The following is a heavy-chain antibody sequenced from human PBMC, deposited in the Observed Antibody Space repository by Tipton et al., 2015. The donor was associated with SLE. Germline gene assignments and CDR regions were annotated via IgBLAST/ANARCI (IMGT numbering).Heavy chain of an antibody. V-gene: IGHV4-61*05. J-gene: IGHJ2*01. Sequence: TLSLTCTVSGGSISSSSYYWGWIRQPPGKGLEWIGYIFYSGSTNYYPSLKSRVTMSVDPSKNQFSLKLSSVTAADTAVYYCARARVNTVDSGSLYFDLWGRGTLVTVSS. D-gene: IGHD1-26*01. CDR1: GGSISSSSYY. CDR3: ARARVNTVDSGSLYFDL. CDR2: IFYSGST.